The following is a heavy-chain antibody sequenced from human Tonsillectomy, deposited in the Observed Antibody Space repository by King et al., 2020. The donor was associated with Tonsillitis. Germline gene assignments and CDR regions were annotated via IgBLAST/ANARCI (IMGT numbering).Heavy chain of an antibody. J-gene: IGHJ6*02. Sequence: MQLQESGPGLVKPSETLSLTCTVSGGSISSYFWSWIRQPPGKGLEWIGYISYSGSTNYNPSLKSRVTISVDTSKNQFSLKLSSVTAADTAVYYCARALGRHLYSNGMDFWGQGTTVTVAS. CDR3: ARALGRHLYSNGMDF. CDR1: GGSISSYF. V-gene: IGHV4-59*01. CDR2: ISYSGST.